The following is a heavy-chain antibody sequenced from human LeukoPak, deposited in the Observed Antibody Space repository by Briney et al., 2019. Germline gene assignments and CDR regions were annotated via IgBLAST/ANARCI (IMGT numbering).Heavy chain of an antibody. CDR2: IYTRGST. CDR3: TRGYCSGGSCYPFDY. D-gene: IGHD2-15*01. V-gene: IGHV4-4*07. J-gene: IGHJ4*02. CDR1: GGSISSYY. Sequence: PSETLSLTCTVSGGSISSYYWSWIRQPAGKGLEWIGRIYTRGSTNYNPSLKSRVTISVDTSKNQFSLKLSSVTAADTAVYYCTRGYCSGGSCYPFDYWGQGSLVTVSS.